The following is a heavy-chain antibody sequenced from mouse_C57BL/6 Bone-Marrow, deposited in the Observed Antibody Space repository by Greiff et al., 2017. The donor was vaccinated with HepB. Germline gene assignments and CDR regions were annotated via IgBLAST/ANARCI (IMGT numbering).Heavy chain of an antibody. D-gene: IGHD2-3*01. V-gene: IGHV5-17*01. Sequence: DVHLVESGGGLVKPGGSLKLSCAASGFTFSDYGMHWVRQAPEKGLEWVAYISSGSNTIYYADTVKGRFTISRDNAKNTLFLQMTSLRSEDTAMYYCARRWLLRLEYAMDYWGQGTSVTVSS. CDR1: GFTFSDYG. J-gene: IGHJ4*01. CDR3: ARRWLLRLEYAMDY. CDR2: ISSGSNTI.